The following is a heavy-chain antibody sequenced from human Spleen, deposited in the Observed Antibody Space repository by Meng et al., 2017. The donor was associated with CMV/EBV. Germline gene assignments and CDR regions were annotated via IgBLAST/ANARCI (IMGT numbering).Heavy chain of an antibody. D-gene: IGHD3-16*01. CDR3: ANAALLGSYSVDV. Sequence: ASVKVSCKASGYTFTAYHLHWVRQAPGQGLEWMAWINPNNGDTNSAQNFQGRVTMTRDTSINTAYMELSRLTSDDTAVYFCANAALLGSYSVDVWGQGTAVTVSS. V-gene: IGHV1-2*02. CDR1: GYTFTAYH. J-gene: IGHJ6*02. CDR2: INPNNGDT.